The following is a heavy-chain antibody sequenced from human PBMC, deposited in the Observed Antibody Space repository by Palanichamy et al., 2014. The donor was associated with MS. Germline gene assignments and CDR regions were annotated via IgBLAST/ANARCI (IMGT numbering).Heavy chain of an antibody. CDR2: IFDGDGT. CDR3: ARYHHSDPGWFYAMDV. J-gene: IGHJ6*02. Sequence: EMQVVESGGGLIQPGGSLILSCAASGFSVSTNLMSWVRQAPGKGLEWVSTIFDGDGTQYAGSVRGRFTISRDKSKNMLHLHMNSLRVEDTALYYCARYHHSDPGWFYAMDVWSQGTTVTVSS. CDR1: GFSVSTNL. D-gene: IGHD2-15*01. V-gene: IGHV3-53*01.